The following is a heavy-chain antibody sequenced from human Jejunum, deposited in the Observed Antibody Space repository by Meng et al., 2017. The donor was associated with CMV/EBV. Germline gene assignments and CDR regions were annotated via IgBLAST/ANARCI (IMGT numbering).Heavy chain of an antibody. D-gene: IGHD2-15*01. CDR2: VRSDGGDGDNK. CDR3: AKEGSGGPYYQH. CDR1: GFSISSVV. Sequence: GFSISSVVMHWVRQTPDKGLEWVTMVRSDGGDGDNKYYTDSVKGRFTISRDKSNNMLYLYMESLRSEDTAVYYCAKEGSGGPYYQHWGQGTLVTVSS. J-gene: IGHJ4*02. V-gene: IGHV3-30*02.